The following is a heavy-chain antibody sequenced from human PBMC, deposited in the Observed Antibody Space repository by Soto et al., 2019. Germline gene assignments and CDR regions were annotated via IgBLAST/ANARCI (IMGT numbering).Heavy chain of an antibody. CDR1: GYTLTELS. D-gene: IGHD1-26*01. J-gene: IGHJ4*02. Sequence: GASVKVSCKVSGYTLTELSMHWVRQAPGKGLEWMGGFDPEDGETIYAQKFQGRVTMTEDTSTDTAYMELSSLRSEDTAVYYCATWGAYSDRYLGATTNPFDYWGQGTLVTVSS. CDR3: ATWGAYSDRYLGATTNPFDY. V-gene: IGHV1-24*01. CDR2: FDPEDGET.